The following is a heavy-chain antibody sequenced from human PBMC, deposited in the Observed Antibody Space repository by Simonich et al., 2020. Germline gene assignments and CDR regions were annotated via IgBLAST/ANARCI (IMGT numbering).Heavy chain of an antibody. J-gene: IGHJ4*02. V-gene: IGHV3-15*01. CDR1: GFTFSNAW. CDR3: TTGGFGGNWGSAPFDY. CDR2: MKSKTSGGTT. Sequence: VQLVESGGGLVKPGGSLRLSCAASGFTFSNAWRSWVRQGPGKGVEVVVHMKSKTSGGTTEYAAPVKGRFTISRDDSKNTLYLQMNSLKTEDTAVYYCTTGGFGGNWGSAPFDYWGQGTLVTVSS. D-gene: IGHD7-27*01.